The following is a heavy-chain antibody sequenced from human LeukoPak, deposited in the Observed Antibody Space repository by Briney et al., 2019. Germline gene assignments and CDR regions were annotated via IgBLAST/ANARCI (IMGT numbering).Heavy chain of an antibody. J-gene: IGHJ4*02. V-gene: IGHV3-21*01. D-gene: IGHD3-10*01. CDR2: ISSSSSYI. Sequence: PGGSLRLSCAASGFTFSSYSMNWVRPAPGKGLEWVSSISSSSSYIYYADSVQGRFTISRDNAKNSLYLQMNSLRAEDTAVYYCARDYYGSGSYIFDYWGQGTLVTVSS. CDR3: ARDYYGSGSYIFDY. CDR1: GFTFSSYS.